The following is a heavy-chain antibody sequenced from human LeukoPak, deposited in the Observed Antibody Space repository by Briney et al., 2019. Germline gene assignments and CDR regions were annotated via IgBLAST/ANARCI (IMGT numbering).Heavy chain of an antibody. J-gene: IGHJ4*02. V-gene: IGHV3-30*04. Sequence: GGSLRLSCAASGLTFSSYAMHWVRQAPGKGLEWVAVISYDGSNKYYADSVKGRFTISRDNPKNTLYLQMNSLRAEDTAVYYCARVRWELDYWGQGTLVTVSS. CDR1: GLTFSSYA. D-gene: IGHD1-26*01. CDR3: ARVRWELDY. CDR2: ISYDGSNK.